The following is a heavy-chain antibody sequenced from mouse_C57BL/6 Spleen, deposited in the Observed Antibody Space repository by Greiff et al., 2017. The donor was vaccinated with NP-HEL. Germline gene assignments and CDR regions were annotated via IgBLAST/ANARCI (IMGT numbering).Heavy chain of an antibody. J-gene: IGHJ2*01. CDR1: GYTFTSYW. D-gene: IGHD4-1*01. Sequence: QVQLQQPGAELVKPGASVKLSCKASGYTFTSYWMHWVKQRPGQGLEWIGMIHPNSGSTNYNEKFKSKATLTVDKSSSTAYMQLSSLTSEDSAVYYCAREGTKWDGCFDDWGQGTTLTVSS. CDR2: IHPNSGST. CDR3: AREGTKWDGCFDD. V-gene: IGHV1-64*01.